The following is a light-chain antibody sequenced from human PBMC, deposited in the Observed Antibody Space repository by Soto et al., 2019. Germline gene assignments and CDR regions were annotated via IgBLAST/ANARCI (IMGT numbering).Light chain of an antibody. V-gene: IGKV3-20*01. J-gene: IGKJ1*01. CDR2: GAS. Sequence: EIVMTQSPATVPVSPGERVTLSCRASQSVSIDLAWYQQKPGQAPRLLIYGASSRATGIPDRFSGSGSGTDFTLTISRLEPEDFAVYYCQQYGSSLETFGQGTKVDIK. CDR3: QQYGSSLET. CDR1: QSVSID.